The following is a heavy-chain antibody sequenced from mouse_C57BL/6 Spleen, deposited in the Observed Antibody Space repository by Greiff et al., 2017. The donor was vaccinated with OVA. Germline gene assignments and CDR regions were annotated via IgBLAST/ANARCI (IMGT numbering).Heavy chain of an antibody. CDR3: AREEKPQGWFAY. Sequence: QVQLQQPGAELVKPGASVKMSCKASGYTFTGSWITGVKRRPGQGLEWIGDIYPGSGSTNYNEKCKSKATLTVDTSSSTAYMQLSSLTSEDSAVYYCAREEKPQGWFAYWGQGTLVTVSA. CDR1: GYTFTGSW. V-gene: IGHV1-55*01. J-gene: IGHJ3*01. CDR2: IYPGSGST.